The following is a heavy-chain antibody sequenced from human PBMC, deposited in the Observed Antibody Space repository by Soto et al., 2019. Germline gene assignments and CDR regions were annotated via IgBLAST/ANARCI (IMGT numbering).Heavy chain of an antibody. CDR1: GFTLSASW. CDR2: INRYGSKK. J-gene: IGHJ3*02. D-gene: IGHD6-13*01. CDR3: ARDVSPGSSSLYLDAFDI. Sequence: EVQLEESGGDLVQPGGSLRLSCAASGFTLSASWMTWVRQAPGKGLEWVANINRYGSKKSYLDSVRGRFTISSDNVGNSLYLQMDSLSADDTALYYCARDVSPGSSSLYLDAFDIWGQGTMVTVSS. V-gene: IGHV3-7*05.